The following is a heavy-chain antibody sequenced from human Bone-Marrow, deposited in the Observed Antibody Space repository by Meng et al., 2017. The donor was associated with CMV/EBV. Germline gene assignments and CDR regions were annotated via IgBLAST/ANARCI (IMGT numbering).Heavy chain of an antibody. CDR2: ISAYNGNT. V-gene: IGHV1-18*01. CDR1: GYTFTSYG. D-gene: IGHD6-19*01. Sequence: ASAKVSCKASGYTFTSYGTSWVRQAPGQGLEWMGWISAYNGNTIYAQKLQGRVTMTTDTSTSTAYMELRSLRSDDTAVYYCSRDLLQWLDPAYYYYGLDVWGQGTTVTVSS. J-gene: IGHJ6*02. CDR3: SRDLLQWLDPAYYYYGLDV.